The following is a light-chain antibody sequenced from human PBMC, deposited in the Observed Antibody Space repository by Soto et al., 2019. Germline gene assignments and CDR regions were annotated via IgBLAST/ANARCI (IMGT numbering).Light chain of an antibody. Sequence: EIVLTQSPDTLSLFPGERATLSCRASQSVRSERLAWYQQKRGQAPTLLIFDASSRASGTPERFSGSGSGTDFTLTISRLEPEDFAVYYCQEYDGAPPITFGLGTRLEIK. J-gene: IGKJ5*01. V-gene: IGKV3-20*01. CDR2: DAS. CDR3: QEYDGAPPIT. CDR1: QSVRSER.